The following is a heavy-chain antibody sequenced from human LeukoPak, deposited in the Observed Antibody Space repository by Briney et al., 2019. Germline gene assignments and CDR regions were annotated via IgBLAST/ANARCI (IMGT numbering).Heavy chain of an antibody. V-gene: IGHV3-9*01. J-gene: IGHJ6*02. CDR2: VSWNSGSI. CDR3: AKDMSSSRRGGGMDV. Sequence: GGSLRLSCAASRFTFDDYAMHWVRQAPGKGLEWVSGVSWNSGSIGYADSVKGRFTISRDNAKNSLYLQMNGLRAEDTALYYCAKDMSSSRRGGGMDVWGQGTTVTVSS. D-gene: IGHD2-15*01. CDR1: RFTFDDYA.